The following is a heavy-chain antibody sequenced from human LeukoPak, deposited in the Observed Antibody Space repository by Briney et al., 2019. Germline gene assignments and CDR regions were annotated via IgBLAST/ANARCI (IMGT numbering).Heavy chain of an antibody. CDR1: GFTFSDHY. CDR3: AREYSSGWD. D-gene: IGHD6-19*01. CDR2: SRDKGNSYTT. J-gene: IGHJ4*02. V-gene: IGHV3-72*01. Sequence: PGGSLRLSCAASGFTFSDHYMDWVRQAPGKGLEWVGRSRDKGNSYTTEYAASVKGRLTISRDDSKNSLYLQMNSLKTEDTAVYYCAREYSSGWDWGQGTLVTVSS.